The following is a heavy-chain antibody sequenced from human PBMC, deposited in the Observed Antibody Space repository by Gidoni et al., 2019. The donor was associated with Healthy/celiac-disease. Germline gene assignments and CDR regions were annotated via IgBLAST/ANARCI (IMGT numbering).Heavy chain of an antibody. V-gene: IGHV1-18*01. Sequence: QVQLVQSGAEVKKPGASVKVSCKASGSTFTSYGISWVRQAPGQGLEWMGWISAYNGNTNYAQKLQGRVTMTTDTSTSTAYMELRSLRSDDTAVYYCARGYCSGGSCYPGYFDYWDQGTLVTVSS. CDR3: ARGYCSGGSCYPGYFDY. CDR1: GSTFTSYG. CDR2: ISAYNGNT. D-gene: IGHD2-15*01. J-gene: IGHJ4*02.